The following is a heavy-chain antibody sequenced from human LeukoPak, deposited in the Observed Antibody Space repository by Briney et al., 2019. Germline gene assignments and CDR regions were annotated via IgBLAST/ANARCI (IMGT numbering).Heavy chain of an antibody. V-gene: IGHV1-2*04. Sequence: GASVKVSCKASGYTFTGYYIHWVRQAPGQGLEWMGWINPNSGGTNYAQKFQGWITMTRDTSISTAYMELLRSDDTAVYYCARDSGPMVRGVANWFDPWGQGTLVTVSS. CDR3: ARDSGPMVRGVANWFDP. CDR2: INPNSGGT. D-gene: IGHD3-10*01. CDR1: GYTFTGYY. J-gene: IGHJ5*02.